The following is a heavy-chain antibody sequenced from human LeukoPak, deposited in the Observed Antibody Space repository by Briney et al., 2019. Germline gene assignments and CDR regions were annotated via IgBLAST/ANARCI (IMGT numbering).Heavy chain of an antibody. J-gene: IGHJ4*02. Sequence: SETLSLTCAVYGGSFSSYYWGWIRQPPGKGLEWIGSIYYSGSTYYNPSLKSRVTISVDTSNNQFSLKLSSVTAADTAVYYCARAEDYYDGAYYWGQGTLVTVSS. CDR3: ARAEDYYDGAYY. V-gene: IGHV4-39*07. CDR2: IYYSGST. CDR1: GGSFSSYY. D-gene: IGHD3-22*01.